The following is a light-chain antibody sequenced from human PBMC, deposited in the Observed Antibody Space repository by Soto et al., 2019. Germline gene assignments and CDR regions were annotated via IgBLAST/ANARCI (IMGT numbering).Light chain of an antibody. Sequence: QSALTQPASVSGSPGQSITISCTGTSSDVGSYNYVSWYQQHPGKAPKLMIYEVSNRPSGVSNRFSGSKSGNTASLTISGLQAGEGANYYCTLNPSIRTRVSGGGPQLTFL. CDR1: SSDVGSYNY. J-gene: IGLJ3*02. CDR2: EVS. CDR3: TLNPSIRTRV. V-gene: IGLV2-14*01.